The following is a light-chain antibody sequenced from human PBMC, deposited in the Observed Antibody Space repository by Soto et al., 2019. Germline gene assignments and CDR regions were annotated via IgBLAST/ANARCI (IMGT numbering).Light chain of an antibody. Sequence: QSVLTQPPSVSGAPGQRVTISCTGSSSNIGAGYDVHWYQQLPGTAPKLLIYGNSNRPSGVPDRFSGSKSGTSASLAITGLQAEDEADYYCQSYDGSLSGYVIGTGTKVTVL. V-gene: IGLV1-40*01. CDR3: QSYDGSLSGYV. CDR2: GNS. J-gene: IGLJ1*01. CDR1: SSNIGAGYD.